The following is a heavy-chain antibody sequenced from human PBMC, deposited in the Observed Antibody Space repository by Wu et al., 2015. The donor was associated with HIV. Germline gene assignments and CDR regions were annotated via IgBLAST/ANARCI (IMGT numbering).Heavy chain of an antibody. V-gene: IGHV1-18*01. CDR2: VSPYNGHT. CDR1: NYTFTTYG. J-gene: IGHJ4*02. CDR3: ARGDYYDSSGYYLEYYFDY. D-gene: IGHD3-22*01. Sequence: QVQLVQSGAEVKKPGASVKVSCKGYNYTFTTYGITWVRQVPGQGFEWMGWVSPYNGHTNYAQKLQGRVTMTTDTSTSTAYMELRSLRSDDTAVYYCARGDYYDSSGYYLEYYFDYWGQGTLVTVSS.